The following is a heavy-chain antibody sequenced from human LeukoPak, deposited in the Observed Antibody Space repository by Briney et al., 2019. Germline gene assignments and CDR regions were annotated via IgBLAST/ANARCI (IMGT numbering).Heavy chain of an antibody. Sequence: SVKVSCKASGYTFTSYGISWVRQAPGQGLEWMGGIIPIFGTANYAQKFQGRVTITADESTSTAYMELSSLRSEDTAVYYCALTIFGVGYWGQGTLVTVSS. J-gene: IGHJ4*02. CDR2: IIPIFGTA. V-gene: IGHV1-69*13. D-gene: IGHD3-3*01. CDR3: ALTIFGVGY. CDR1: GYTFTSYG.